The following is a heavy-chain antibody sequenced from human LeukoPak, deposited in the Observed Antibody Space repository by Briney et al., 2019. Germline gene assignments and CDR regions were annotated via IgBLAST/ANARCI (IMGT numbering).Heavy chain of an antibody. D-gene: IGHD3-10*01. CDR3: AREYGSGSYRY. J-gene: IGHJ4*02. Sequence: PSETLSLTCTVSGYSISSGYYRGWIRQPPGKGLEWIGSIYHSGSTYYNPSLKSRVTISVDTSKNQFSLKLSSVTAADTAVYYCAREYGSGSYRYWGQGTLVTVSS. CDR1: GYSISSGYY. V-gene: IGHV4-38-2*02. CDR2: IYHSGST.